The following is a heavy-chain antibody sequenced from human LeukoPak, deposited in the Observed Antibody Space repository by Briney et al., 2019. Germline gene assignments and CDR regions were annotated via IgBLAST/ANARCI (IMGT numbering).Heavy chain of an antibody. J-gene: IGHJ4*02. Sequence: PSETLSLTCAVSGGSISSGGYSWSWIRQPPGKGLEWIGYIYHSGSTYYNPSLKSRVTISVDRSKNQFSLKLSSVTAADTAVYYCARTIAAAGTFDDYWGQGTLVTVSS. V-gene: IGHV4-30-2*01. CDR3: ARTIAAAGTFDDY. CDR1: GGSISSGGYS. CDR2: IYHSGST. D-gene: IGHD6-13*01.